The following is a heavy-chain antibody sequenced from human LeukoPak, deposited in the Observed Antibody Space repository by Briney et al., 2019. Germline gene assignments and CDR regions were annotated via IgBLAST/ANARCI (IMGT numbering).Heavy chain of an antibody. J-gene: IGHJ5*02. Sequence: PGRSLRLSCAASGFTFSNYAMHWVRQAPGKGLEWVAVISYDGNKKYYADSMRGRFTISRDNAKDSLYLQMNSLRAEDTAVYYCAKCSGGNCYHSDDHWGQGTLVTVSP. V-gene: IGHV3-30-3*02. D-gene: IGHD2-15*01. CDR3: AKCSGGNCYHSDDH. CDR2: ISYDGNKK. CDR1: GFTFSNYA.